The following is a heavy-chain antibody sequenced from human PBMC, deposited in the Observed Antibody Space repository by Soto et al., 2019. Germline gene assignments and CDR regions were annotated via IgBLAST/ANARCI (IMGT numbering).Heavy chain of an antibody. CDR1: GGSISSGDYY. CDR2: ISYSGNT. CDR3: ARGSGQWLPPGY. Sequence: TSDTLSLTCSVSGGSISSGDYYWSWIRQPPGKGLEWIGYISYSGNTNYNPSLKSRIVMSIDTSKNQFSLTLSSVTAADTAVYFCARGSGQWLPPGYWGQGTLVTVSS. D-gene: IGHD6-19*01. V-gene: IGHV4-30-4*02. J-gene: IGHJ4*02.